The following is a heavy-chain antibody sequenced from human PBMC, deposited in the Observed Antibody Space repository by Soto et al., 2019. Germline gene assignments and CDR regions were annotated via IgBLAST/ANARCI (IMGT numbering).Heavy chain of an antibody. CDR3: AKGGDIVATLGWFDP. J-gene: IGHJ5*02. V-gene: IGHV3-23*01. D-gene: IGHD5-12*01. CDR2: ISGSGNTT. Sequence: GGSLRLSCSASGFTFNTFAMSWVRQAPGKGLEWVSVISGSGNTTYYADSVKGRFTISRDTSKNTPYLQMNSLIVEDTAVYYCAKGGDIVATLGWFDPWGHGTLVTVSS. CDR1: GFTFNTFA.